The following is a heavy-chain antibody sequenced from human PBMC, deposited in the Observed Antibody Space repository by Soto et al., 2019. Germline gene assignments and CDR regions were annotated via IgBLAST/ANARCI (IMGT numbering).Heavy chain of an antibody. D-gene: IGHD3-9*01. V-gene: IGHV4-38-2*01. J-gene: IGHJ5*02. CDR3: ARGYYKNWFDP. CDR2: IYNSGST. Sequence: PSETLSLTCAVSGYSISSGYYWGWIRQPPGKGLEWLGSIYNSGSTYYTPSLKSRVTISGDTSKNQFSLKLSSVTAADTAVYYCARGYYKNWFDPWGQGTLVTVSS. CDR1: GYSISSGYY.